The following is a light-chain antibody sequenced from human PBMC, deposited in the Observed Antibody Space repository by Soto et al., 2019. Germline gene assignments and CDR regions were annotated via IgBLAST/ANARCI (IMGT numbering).Light chain of an antibody. CDR2: DVS. J-gene: IGLJ2*01. Sequence: SYELTQPPSVSVAPGQTASFPGEGNNIGSKNVHWYQQKPGQAPVLVVYDVSDRPSGIPERFSGSNSGNTATLIISRVEAGDEADYYCQVWHTTSALFGGGTKLTVL. V-gene: IGLV3-21*02. CDR1: NIGSKN. CDR3: QVWHTTSAL.